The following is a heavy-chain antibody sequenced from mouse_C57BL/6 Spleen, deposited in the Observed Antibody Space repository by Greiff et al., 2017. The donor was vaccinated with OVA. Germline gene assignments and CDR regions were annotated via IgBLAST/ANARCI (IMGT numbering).Heavy chain of an antibody. V-gene: IGHV1-64*01. CDR1: GYTFTSYW. D-gene: IGHD3-2*02. J-gene: IGHJ2*01. CDR2: IHPNSGST. Sequence: QVQLQQPGAELVKPGASVKLSCKASGYTFTSYWMHWVKQRPGQGLEWIGMIHPNSGSTNYNEKFKSKATLTVDKSSSTAYMQLSSLTSEDSAVYYCAREGRDSSGYDYWGQGTTLTVSS. CDR3: AREGRDSSGYDY.